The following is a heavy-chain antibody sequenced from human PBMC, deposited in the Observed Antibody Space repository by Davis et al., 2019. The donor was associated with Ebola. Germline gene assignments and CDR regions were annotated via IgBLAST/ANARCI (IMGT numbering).Heavy chain of an antibody. CDR1: GFNFNPYS. CDR2: IFGNGATT. D-gene: IGHD3-3*01. J-gene: IGHJ4*02. V-gene: IGHV3-23*01. CDR3: TRPSYDFWSEYYFDY. Sequence: GESLKISCVASGFNFNPYSMNWVRQAPGKGLEWVSIIFGNGATTFYADSVRGRFTISRDNSKNTVFLQMNSLKTEDTAVYYCTRPSYDFWSEYYFDYWGQGTLVTVSS.